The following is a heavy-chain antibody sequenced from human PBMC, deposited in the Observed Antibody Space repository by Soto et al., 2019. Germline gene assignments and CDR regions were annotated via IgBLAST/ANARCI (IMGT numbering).Heavy chain of an antibody. CDR2: INRDGSST. Sequence: GGSLRLSCAATGFPFTSYAMSWVRQAPGKGLEWVSSINRDGSSTAYADSVKGRFTISRDNAKNTLYLQMDSLRADDTAVYYCAKTPISYCSSTSCYRYFDIWGQGTLVTSPQ. CDR1: GFPFTSYA. J-gene: IGHJ4*02. CDR3: AKTPISYCSSTSCYRYFDI. V-gene: IGHV3-74*01. D-gene: IGHD2-2*01.